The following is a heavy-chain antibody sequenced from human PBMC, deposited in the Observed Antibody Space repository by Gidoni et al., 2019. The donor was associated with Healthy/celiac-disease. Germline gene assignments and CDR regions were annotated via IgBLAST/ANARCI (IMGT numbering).Heavy chain of an antibody. Sequence: MPGKGLEWMGIIYPGDSDTRYSPSFQGQVTISADKSISTAYLQWSSLKASDTAMYYCARQSNSPLPDYWGQGTLVTVSS. J-gene: IGHJ4*02. CDR2: IYPGDSDT. CDR3: ARQSNSPLPDY. V-gene: IGHV5-51*01. D-gene: IGHD1-1*01.